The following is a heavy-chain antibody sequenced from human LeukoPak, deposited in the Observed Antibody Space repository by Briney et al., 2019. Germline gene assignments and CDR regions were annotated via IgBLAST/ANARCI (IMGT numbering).Heavy chain of an antibody. D-gene: IGHD3-16*01. CDR3: AVAPGDY. CDR2: IKHKNDYT. CDR1: GYTFTAYY. Sequence: APLWGSCKASGYTFTAYYIHCVRQAPGQGLEWMGWIKHKNDYTYYAKKFQGRVTLNRDTSISTVYMELTRLTSDDTALYYCAVAPGDYWGQGTLLIVSA. J-gene: IGHJ4*02. V-gene: IGHV1-2*02.